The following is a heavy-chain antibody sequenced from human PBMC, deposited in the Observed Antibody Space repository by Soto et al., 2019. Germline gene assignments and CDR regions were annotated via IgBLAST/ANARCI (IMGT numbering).Heavy chain of an antibody. CDR1: GGSISSGDYY. D-gene: IGHD3-22*01. Sequence: PSETLSLTCTVSGGSISSGDYYWSWIRQPPGKGLEWIGYIYYSGSTYYNPSLKSRVTISVDTSKNQFSLKLSSVTAADTAVYYCARDHAEYDSGGYGTIDYWGQGTLFTVSS. CDR2: IYYSGST. V-gene: IGHV4-30-4*01. CDR3: ARDHAEYDSGGYGTIDY. J-gene: IGHJ4*02.